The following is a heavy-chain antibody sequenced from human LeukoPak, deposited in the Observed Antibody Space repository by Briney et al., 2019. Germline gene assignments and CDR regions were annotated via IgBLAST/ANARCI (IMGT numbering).Heavy chain of an antibody. Sequence: SVKVSCKASGGTFSSYAISWVRQAPGQGLEWMGGIIPIFGTANYAQKFQGRVTITTDESTSTAYMELSSLGSEDTAVYCCARDLGRDGYNYFDYWGQGTLVTVSS. CDR3: ARDLGRDGYNYFDY. V-gene: IGHV1-69*05. CDR1: GGTFSSYA. CDR2: IIPIFGTA. D-gene: IGHD5-24*01. J-gene: IGHJ4*02.